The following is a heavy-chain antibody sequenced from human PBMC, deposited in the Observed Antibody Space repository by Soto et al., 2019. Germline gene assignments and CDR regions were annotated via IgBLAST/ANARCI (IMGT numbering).Heavy chain of an antibody. J-gene: IGHJ6*03. Sequence: EVQLVESGGGLVQPGGSLRLSCAASGFTFGRYNMNWVRQAPGKGLEWVSFILSSSGVIYYADSVKGRFTISRDNAKNSLYLQMNSLRAADTAVYYCARDLRATLVATAMPYYMDVWGKGNTVTVSS. D-gene: IGHD2-21*02. CDR1: GFTFGRYN. V-gene: IGHV3-48*01. CDR3: ARDLRATLVATAMPYYMDV. CDR2: ILSSSGVI.